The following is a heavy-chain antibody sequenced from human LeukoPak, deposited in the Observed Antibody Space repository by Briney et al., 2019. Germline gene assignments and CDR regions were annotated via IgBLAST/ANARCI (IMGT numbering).Heavy chain of an antibody. Sequence: SETLSLTCTVSGGSISSYYGTWIRQPPGKGLEWIGYIYYSGSTYYNPSLKSRVTISVDTSKNQFSLKLSSVTAADTAVYYCARDTVGATFPGAFDIWGQGTVVTVSS. CDR1: GGSISSYY. CDR2: IYYSGST. J-gene: IGHJ3*02. V-gene: IGHV4-59*12. CDR3: ARDTVGATFPGAFDI. D-gene: IGHD1-26*01.